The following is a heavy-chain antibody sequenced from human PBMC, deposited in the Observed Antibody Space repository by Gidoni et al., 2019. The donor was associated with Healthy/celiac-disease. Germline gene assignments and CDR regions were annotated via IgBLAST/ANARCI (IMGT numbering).Heavy chain of an antibody. Sequence: EVQLVQSGAEVKKPGESLKISCKGSGYSFTSYWIGWVRQMPGKGLEWMGIIYPGDSDTRYSPSFQGQVTISADKSISTADLQWSSLKASDTAMYYCARAYGDYPIYYYYYYMDVWGKGTTVTVSS. D-gene: IGHD4-17*01. V-gene: IGHV5-51*01. CDR2: IYPGDSDT. J-gene: IGHJ6*03. CDR1: GYSFTSYW. CDR3: ARAYGDYPIYYYYYYMDV.